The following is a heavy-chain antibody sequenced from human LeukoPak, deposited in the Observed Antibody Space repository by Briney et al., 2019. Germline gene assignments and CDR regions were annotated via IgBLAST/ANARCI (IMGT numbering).Heavy chain of an antibody. V-gene: IGHV4-61*02. Sequence: SQTLSLTCTVSGGSISSGSYYWSWIRQPAGKGLEWIGRIYTSGSTNYNPSLKSRVTISVDTSKNQFSLKLSSVTAADTAVYYCATQGFREFHYDSSGYYFGYWGQGTLVTVSS. CDR3: ATQGFREFHYDSSGYYFGY. D-gene: IGHD3-22*01. CDR2: IYTSGST. CDR1: GGSISSGSYY. J-gene: IGHJ4*02.